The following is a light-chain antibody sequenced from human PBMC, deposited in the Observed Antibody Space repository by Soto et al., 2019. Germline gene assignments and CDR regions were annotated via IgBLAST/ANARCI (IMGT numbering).Light chain of an antibody. CDR1: SSEVGCYSY. CDR3: CSYTGSYSYV. V-gene: IGLV2-11*01. Sequence: QSVPNQPFSVSGAPGRSVTISCTGTSSEVGCYSYVSWYQQHPGKAPELIIYDVTERPSGVPDRFSGSKSGNTASLTISGLQAEDEADYYCCSYTGSYSYVFGIGTKSPS. J-gene: IGLJ1*01. CDR2: DVT.